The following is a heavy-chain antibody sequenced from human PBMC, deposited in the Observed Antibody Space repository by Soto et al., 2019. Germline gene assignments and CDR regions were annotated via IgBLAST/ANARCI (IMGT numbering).Heavy chain of an antibody. V-gene: IGHV1-69*13. CDR2: INPIFATE. Sequence: GASVKVSCKAPGGTFSSYDISWVRQAPGQGLEWMGGINPIFATENYAQKFQDRVTITADESTSTAYMELSSLRSEDTAVYYCAKYRYCSEGRCYDYALMAVWGQGTTVTVSS. D-gene: IGHD2-15*01. J-gene: IGHJ6*02. CDR1: GGTFSSYD. CDR3: AKYRYCSEGRCYDYALMAV.